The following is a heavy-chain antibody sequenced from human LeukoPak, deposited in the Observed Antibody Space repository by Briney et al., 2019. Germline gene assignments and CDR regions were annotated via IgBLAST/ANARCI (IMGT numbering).Heavy chain of an antibody. Sequence: ASVKVSCKASGYTFTRYYMHWVRQAPGQGLEWMGIINPSVGRTTYPQKFQGRVTLGSDTSTSTVYMDLSSLGSEDTAVYYCARADYVTNTWSSFDYWGQGTLVTVSS. D-gene: IGHD3-16*01. CDR2: INPSVGRT. CDR3: ARADYVTNTWSSFDY. V-gene: IGHV1-46*01. J-gene: IGHJ4*02. CDR1: GYTFTRYY.